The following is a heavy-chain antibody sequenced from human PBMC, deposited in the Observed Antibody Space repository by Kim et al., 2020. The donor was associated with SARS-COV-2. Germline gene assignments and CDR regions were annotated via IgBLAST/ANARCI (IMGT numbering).Heavy chain of an antibody. CDR1: GFTFSDHY. D-gene: IGHD3-16*01. V-gene: IGHV3-72*01. J-gene: IGHJ3*02. Sequence: GGSLRLSCAASGFTFSDHYMDWVRQAPGKGLEWVGRTRNKANSYTTEYAASVKGRFTISRDDSKNSLYLQMNSLKTEDTAVYYCARDGGGRSAFDIWGQGTMVTVSS. CDR3: ARDGGGRSAFDI. CDR2: TRNKANSYTT.